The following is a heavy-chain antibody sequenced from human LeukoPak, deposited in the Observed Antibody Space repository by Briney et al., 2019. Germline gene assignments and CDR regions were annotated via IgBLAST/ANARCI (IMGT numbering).Heavy chain of an antibody. V-gene: IGHV1-2*02. D-gene: IGHD5/OR15-5a*01. CDR1: GYTFTGYY. CDR2: INPTSGGT. J-gene: IGHJ4*02. Sequence: ASVKVSCKASGYTFTGYYMHWVRQAPGQGLEWMGWINPTSGGTNYAQKFQDRVTMTRDTSINTAYMELSRLTSDDTAVYYCARLVGLSTTASYWGQGTLVIVSS. CDR3: ARLVGLSTTASY.